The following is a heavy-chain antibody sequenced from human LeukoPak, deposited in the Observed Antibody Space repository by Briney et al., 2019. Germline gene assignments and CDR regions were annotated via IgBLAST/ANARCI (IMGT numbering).Heavy chain of an antibody. Sequence: PSETLSLTCTVSGGSISSSSYYWGWIRQPPGRGLEWIRSIYYSGSTYYNPSLKSRVTISVDTSKNQFSLKLSSVTAADTAVYYCASFVVVIAAYDWGQGTLVTVSS. CDR3: ASFVVVIAAYD. V-gene: IGHV4-39*01. CDR1: GGSISSSSYY. J-gene: IGHJ4*02. D-gene: IGHD2-15*01. CDR2: IYYSGST.